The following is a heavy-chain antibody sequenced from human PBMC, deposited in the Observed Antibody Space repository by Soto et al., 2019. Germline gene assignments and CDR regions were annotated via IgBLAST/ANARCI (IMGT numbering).Heavy chain of an antibody. CDR2: IHSDGSST. CDR1: GFTFSSYW. CDR3: ARGDREDIAVVIGVRPGEYGVDV. D-gene: IGHD2-15*01. Sequence: GGSLRLSCAASGFTFSSYWMHWVRQAPGKGLVCVSGIHSDGSSTFYGDSVKGRFTISRDNSKNTLYLQINSLRFEDTAVYYCARGDREDIAVVIGVRPGEYGVDVWGQGTTVTVSS. J-gene: IGHJ6*02. V-gene: IGHV3-74*01.